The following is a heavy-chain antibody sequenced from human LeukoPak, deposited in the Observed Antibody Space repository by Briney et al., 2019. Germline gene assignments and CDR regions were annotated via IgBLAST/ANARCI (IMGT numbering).Heavy chain of an antibody. J-gene: IGHJ4*02. V-gene: IGHV4-34*01. CDR1: GGSFSGYY. CDR2: INHSGST. D-gene: IGHD6-13*01. Sequence: SETLSLTCAVYGGSFSGYYWSWIRQPPGKGLEWIGEINHSGSTNYNPSLKSRVTISVDTSKNQFSLKLTSVTAADTAVYYCARLVGSSWYREVLRGRDYWGQGTLVTVSS. CDR3: ARLVGSSWYREVLRGRDY.